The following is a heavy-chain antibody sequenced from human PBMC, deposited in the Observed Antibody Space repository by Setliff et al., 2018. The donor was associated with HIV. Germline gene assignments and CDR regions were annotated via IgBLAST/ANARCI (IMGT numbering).Heavy chain of an antibody. CDR2: IYHSGTT. V-gene: IGHV4-39*07. CDR1: GGSITTTNYY. D-gene: IGHD3-10*01. Sequence: SETLSLTCTVSGGSITTTNYYWGWVRQSPGKGLEWIGEIYHSGTTKYNPSLKSRVIISIDKSKTHFSLRLSAVTAADTAVYYCAASVADYGKGGGMGYWGQGTLVTVSS. CDR3: AASVADYGKGGGMGY. J-gene: IGHJ4*02.